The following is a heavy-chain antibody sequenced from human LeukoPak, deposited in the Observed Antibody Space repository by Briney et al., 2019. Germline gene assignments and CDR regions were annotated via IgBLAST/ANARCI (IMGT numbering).Heavy chain of an antibody. CDR1: RGTFSTFG. CDR2: IIPIFCPA. CDR3: ANGRRLRFLER. J-gene: IGHJ4*02. Sequence: ASVKVACKASRGTFSTFGLSWVRQAPGQGLEWIGGIIPIFCPANYAHKFQGRVTLTADESPSTAYMELSSLRSEDPAVYYCANGRRLRFLERWGQGTLVTVSS. D-gene: IGHD3-3*01. V-gene: IGHV1-69*01.